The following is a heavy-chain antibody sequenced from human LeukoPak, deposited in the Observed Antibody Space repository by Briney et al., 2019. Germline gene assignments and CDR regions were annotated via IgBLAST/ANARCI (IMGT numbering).Heavy chain of an antibody. V-gene: IGHV4-59*01. CDR3: ARTYGSGSYSYGMDV. Sequence: SETLSLTCTVSGGSISSYYWSWIRQPPGKGLEWIGYIYYSGSTNYNPSLKSRVTISVDTSKNQFSLKLSSVTAADTAVYYCARTYGSGSYSYGMDVWGQGTTATVSS. J-gene: IGHJ6*02. CDR2: IYYSGST. D-gene: IGHD3-10*01. CDR1: GGSISSYY.